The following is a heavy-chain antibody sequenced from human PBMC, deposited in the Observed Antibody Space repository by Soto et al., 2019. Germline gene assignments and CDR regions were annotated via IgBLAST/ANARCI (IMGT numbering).Heavy chain of an antibody. CDR3: ARGDCVGGSCYSLAGSFYYYMDA. CDR2: INSDGSVA. V-gene: IGHV3-74*02. Sequence: EVQLVESGGGLVQPGGSLRLSCAASGFTFSNYWMYWVRQAPGKGLEWVSRINSDGSVASYADSVKGRLTISRDYVKNTLYLQMDSLRAEDTAVYYCARGDCVGGSCYSLAGSFYYYMDAWGKGTTVTVFS. J-gene: IGHJ6*03. CDR1: GFTFSNYW. D-gene: IGHD2-15*01.